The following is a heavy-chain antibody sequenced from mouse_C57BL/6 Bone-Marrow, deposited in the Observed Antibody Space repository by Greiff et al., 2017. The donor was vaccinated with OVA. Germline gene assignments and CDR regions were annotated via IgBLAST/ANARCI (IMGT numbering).Heavy chain of an antibody. Sequence: EVKLMESGGGLVKPGGSLKLSCAASGFTFSDYGMHWVRQAPEKGLEWVAYISSGSSTIYYADTVKGRFPISRDNAKNTLCLQMTSLRSEDTAMYYCAREGDYDNAMDYWGQGNSVTVSS. V-gene: IGHV5-17*01. CDR2: ISSGSSTI. CDR1: GFTFSDYG. D-gene: IGHD2-4*01. CDR3: AREGDYDNAMDY. J-gene: IGHJ4*01.